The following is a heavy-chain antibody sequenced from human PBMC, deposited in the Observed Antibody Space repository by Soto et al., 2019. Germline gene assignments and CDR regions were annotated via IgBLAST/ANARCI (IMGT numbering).Heavy chain of an antibody. CDR1: GGSFSGYY. J-gene: IGHJ4*02. CDR2: INHSGST. Sequence: SETLSLTCAVYGGSFSGYYWTWIRQPPGTGLEWVGEINHSGSTNYNPSLKSRVTISVDTSKNQFSLKLTSVTAADTAVYYCARDKITGLFDYWGQGTLIT. V-gene: IGHV4-34*01. D-gene: IGHD2-8*02. CDR3: ARDKITGLFDY.